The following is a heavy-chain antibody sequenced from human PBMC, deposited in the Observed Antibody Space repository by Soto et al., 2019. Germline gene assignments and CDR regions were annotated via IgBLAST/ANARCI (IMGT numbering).Heavy chain of an antibody. V-gene: IGHV6-1*01. D-gene: IGHD6-6*01. CDR3: ARDNLAGIAAPFDP. Sequence: PAQTLSLTCAISGDSVSSNSAAWNLIRQSPSRGLEWLGRTYYRSKWYNDYAVSVKSRITINPDTSKNQFSLQLNSVTPEDTAMYYCARDNLAGIAAPFDPWGQGTLVTVSS. CDR2: TYYRSKWYN. J-gene: IGHJ5*02. CDR1: GDSVSSNSAA.